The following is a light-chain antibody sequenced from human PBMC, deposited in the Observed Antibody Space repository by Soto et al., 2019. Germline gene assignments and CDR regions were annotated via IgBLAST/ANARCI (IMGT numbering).Light chain of an antibody. CDR1: SSDIVTNP. CDR2: RDN. Sequence: QSVLTQPPSASGTPGQRVAISCSGGSSDIVTNPVNWYLHLPGAAPKLLIYRDNQRPSGVPDRFSGSKSGTSASLTISGLHSEDGADYFCSAWDDNIYGPVFGGGTKLTVL. J-gene: IGLJ2*01. CDR3: SAWDDNIYGPV. V-gene: IGLV1-44*01.